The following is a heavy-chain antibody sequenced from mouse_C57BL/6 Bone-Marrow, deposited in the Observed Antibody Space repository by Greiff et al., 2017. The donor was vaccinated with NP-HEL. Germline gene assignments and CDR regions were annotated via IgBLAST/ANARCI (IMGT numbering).Heavy chain of an antibody. CDR2: IRNKANNHAT. CDR1: GFTFSDAW. Sequence: EVQLVESGGGLVQPGGSMKLSCAASGFTFSDAWMDWVRQSPEKGLEWVAEIRNKANNHATYYAESVKGRFTISRDDSKSSVYLQMNSLRAEDTGIYYCTGLLRYLAWFAYWGQGTLVTVSA. J-gene: IGHJ3*01. D-gene: IGHD1-1*01. V-gene: IGHV6-6*01. CDR3: TGLLRYLAWFAY.